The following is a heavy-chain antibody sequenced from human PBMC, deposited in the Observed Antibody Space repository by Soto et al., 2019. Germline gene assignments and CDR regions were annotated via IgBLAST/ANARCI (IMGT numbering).Heavy chain of an antibody. CDR3: ARGGGWWNAYDY. D-gene: IGHD1-1*01. CDR2: ISGSGGST. CDR1: GFTFSSYA. V-gene: IGHV3-23*01. J-gene: IGHJ4*02. Sequence: GGSLRLSCAASGFTFSSYAMSWVRQAPGKGLEWVSAISGSGGSTYYADSVKGRFTISRDNAKNILYLQMNSLRAEDTAVYYCARGGGWWNAYDYWGQGTLVTVSS.